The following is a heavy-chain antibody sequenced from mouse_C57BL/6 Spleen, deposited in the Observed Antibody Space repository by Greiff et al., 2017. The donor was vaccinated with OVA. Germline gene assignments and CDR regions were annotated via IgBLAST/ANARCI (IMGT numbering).Heavy chain of an antibody. Sequence: VQLQQSGPGLVAPSQSLSITCTVSGFSLTSYGVDWVRQSPGKGLEWLGVIWGVGSTNYNSALKSRLSISKDNSKSQVFLKMNSLQTDDTAMYYCASLTGPYAMDYWGQGTSVTVSS. V-gene: IGHV2-6*01. D-gene: IGHD4-1*01. CDR2: IWGVGST. J-gene: IGHJ4*01. CDR3: ASLTGPYAMDY. CDR1: GFSLTSYG.